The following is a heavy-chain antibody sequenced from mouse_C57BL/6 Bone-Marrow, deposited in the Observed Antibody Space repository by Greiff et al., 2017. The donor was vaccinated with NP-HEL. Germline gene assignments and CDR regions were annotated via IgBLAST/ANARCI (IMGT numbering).Heavy chain of an antibody. Sequence: EVKLQESVAELVRPGALVKLSCTASGFNIKNTYMHWVKQRPEQGLEWIGRIDPANGNTKYAPKFQGKATITADTSSNTAYLQLSSLTSEDTAIYYCARVIYYDYDGFAYWGQGTLVTVSA. CDR2: IDPANGNT. J-gene: IGHJ3*01. CDR1: GFNIKNTY. D-gene: IGHD2-4*01. CDR3: ARVIYYDYDGFAY. V-gene: IGHV14-3*01.